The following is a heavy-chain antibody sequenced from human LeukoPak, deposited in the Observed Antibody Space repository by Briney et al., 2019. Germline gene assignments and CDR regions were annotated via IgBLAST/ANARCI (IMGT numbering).Heavy chain of an antibody. J-gene: IGHJ5*02. CDR3: ARDFVAVAGS. V-gene: IGHV3-48*04. D-gene: IGHD6-19*01. CDR2: ISSSSSTI. Sequence: PGGSLRLSCAASGFTFSSYSMNWVRQAPGKGLEWVSYISSSSSTIYYADSVKGRFTISRDNAKNSLYLQMNSLRAEDTAVYYCARDFVAVAGSWGQGTLVTVSS. CDR1: GFTFSSYS.